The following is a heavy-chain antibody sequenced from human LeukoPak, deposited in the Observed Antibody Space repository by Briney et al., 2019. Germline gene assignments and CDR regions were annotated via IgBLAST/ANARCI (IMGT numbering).Heavy chain of an antibody. J-gene: IGHJ3*01. Sequence: GGSLRLFCAVSGFTFRGAAMTWVRQAPGKGLEWVSLISSSGNNAYYADSVEGRFTISGDNSKNTLSLQMNSLRVEDTAIYYCAKDIQLSTWGLGTRVTVSS. CDR3: AKDIQLST. D-gene: IGHD5-24*01. CDR2: ISSSGNNA. CDR1: GFTFRGAA. V-gene: IGHV3-23*01.